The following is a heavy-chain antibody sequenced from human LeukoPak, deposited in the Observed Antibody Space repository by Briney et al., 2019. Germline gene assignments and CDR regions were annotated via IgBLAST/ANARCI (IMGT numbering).Heavy chain of an antibody. CDR3: ARDHYYGGNSGGLRY. D-gene: IGHD4-23*01. CDR1: GFTFDDYG. Sequence: PGGSLRLSCAASGFTFDDYGMSWVRQAPGKGLEWVSGINWNGGSTGYADSVKGRFTISRDNAKNSLYLQMNSLRAEDTALYCCARDHYYGGNSGGLRYWGQGTLVTVSS. CDR2: INWNGGST. J-gene: IGHJ4*02. V-gene: IGHV3-20*04.